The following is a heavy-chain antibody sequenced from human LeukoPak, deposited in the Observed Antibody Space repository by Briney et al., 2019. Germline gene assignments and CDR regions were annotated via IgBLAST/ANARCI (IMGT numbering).Heavy chain of an antibody. Sequence: GGSLRLPCAASGFTFSSYAMSWVRQAPGKGLEWVSAISGSGGSTYYADSVKGRFTISRDNSKNTLYLQMNSLRAEDTAVYYCAKAGCSGGSCYLDYWGQGTLVTVSS. J-gene: IGHJ4*02. D-gene: IGHD2-15*01. CDR1: GFTFSSYA. CDR2: ISGSGGST. V-gene: IGHV3-23*01. CDR3: AKAGCSGGSCYLDY.